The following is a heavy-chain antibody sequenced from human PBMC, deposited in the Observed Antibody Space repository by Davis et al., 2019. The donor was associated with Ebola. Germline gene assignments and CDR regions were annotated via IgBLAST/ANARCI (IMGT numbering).Heavy chain of an antibody. CDR2: ISSSGSTI. D-gene: IGHD2-15*01. CDR1: GFTFSSYE. CDR3: ARIPRYCSGGSCYYYGMDV. J-gene: IGHJ6*02. Sequence: GGSLRLSCAASGFTFSSYEMNWVRQAPGKGLEWVSYISSSGSTIYYADSVKGRFTISRDNAKNSLYLQMNSLRAEDTAVYYCARIPRYCSGGSCYYYGMDVWPRDHGHRLL. V-gene: IGHV3-48*03.